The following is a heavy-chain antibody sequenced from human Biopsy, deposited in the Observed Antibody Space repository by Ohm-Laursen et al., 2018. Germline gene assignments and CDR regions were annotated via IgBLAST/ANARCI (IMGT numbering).Heavy chain of an antibody. V-gene: IGHV4-59*02. Sequence: TLSLTWTVSGDSVTKYYWSWIRQPPGKGLEWIGHIYYSVMTNYNPSLQSRVSISVDTSRNQVSLTLSSVTAADTAVYYCARDSGILNYGNFKYYHYYSMDVWGQGTKVTVSS. CDR2: IYYSVMT. J-gene: IGHJ6*02. CDR1: GDSVTKYY. CDR3: ARDSGILNYGNFKYYHYYSMDV. D-gene: IGHD4-11*01.